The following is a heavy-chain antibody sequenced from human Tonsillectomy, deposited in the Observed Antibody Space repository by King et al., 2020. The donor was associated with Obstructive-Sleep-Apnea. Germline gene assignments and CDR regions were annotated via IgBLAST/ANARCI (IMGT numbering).Heavy chain of an antibody. D-gene: IGHD5-18*01. J-gene: IGHJ4*02. CDR3: AKDTAQYFDF. V-gene: IGHV3-30*02. Sequence: VQLVESGGGVVQTVGSLRLSCGASGFTFSDYGMHWVLRAPVKGREWGAFIWYDGSNKYYADSVKGRFTISRDNSKNTLYLQMSSLRAEDTAVYFCAKDTAQYFDFWGQGTLATVSS. CDR1: GFTFSDYG. CDR2: IWYDGSNK.